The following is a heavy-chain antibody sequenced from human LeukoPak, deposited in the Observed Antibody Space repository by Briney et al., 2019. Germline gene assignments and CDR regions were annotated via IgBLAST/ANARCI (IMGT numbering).Heavy chain of an antibody. V-gene: IGHV3-23*01. CDR3: AKAEVDYYGSGSYYME. Sequence: GGSVRLSCAASGFTFSSYAMSWVRQAPGKGLEWVSAINCSGGSTYYADSVKGRFTISRDNSKNTLYLQMNSLRAEDTAVYYCAKAEVDYYGSGSYYMEWGQGTLVTVS. CDR2: INCSGGST. D-gene: IGHD3-10*01. J-gene: IGHJ4*02. CDR1: GFTFSSYA.